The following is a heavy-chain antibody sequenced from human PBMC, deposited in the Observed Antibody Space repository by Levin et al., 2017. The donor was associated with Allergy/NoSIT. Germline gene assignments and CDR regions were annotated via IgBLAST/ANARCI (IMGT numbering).Heavy chain of an antibody. CDR2: TYYRSKWFY. V-gene: IGHV6-1*01. CDR1: GDSVSTNSGA. J-gene: IGHJ3*02. CDR3: VRGHGDTRAFDI. D-gene: IGHD2-2*02. Sequence: SQTLSLTCAISGDSVSTNSGAWSWIRHSPSRGLEWLGRTYYRSKWFYEYAVSVKSRITVNADTSKNQLSLHLNSVTPEDTALYYCVRGHGDTRAFDIWGQGTMVTVSS.